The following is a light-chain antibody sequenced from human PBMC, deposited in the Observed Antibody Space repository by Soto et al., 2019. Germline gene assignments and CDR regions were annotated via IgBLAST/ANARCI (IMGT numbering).Light chain of an antibody. Sequence: QSSLTHPASVSGSPGQSITISCSGTSSDVGAYNLVSWYQQFPGKAPKLMIFEVSQRPSGVSSRFSGSKSGSTASLTISGLQADDEADYYCCSFAGGRNVFGTGTKVTVL. CDR1: SSDVGAYNL. V-gene: IGLV2-23*02. CDR2: EVS. CDR3: CSFAGGRNV. J-gene: IGLJ1*01.